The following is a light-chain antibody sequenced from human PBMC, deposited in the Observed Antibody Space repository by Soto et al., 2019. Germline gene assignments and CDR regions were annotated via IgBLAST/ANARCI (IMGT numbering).Light chain of an antibody. V-gene: IGLV3-21*04. J-gene: IGLJ2*01. Sequence: YELTQPPSVSVAPGKTATITCGGNNIGSKSVHRYQQKPGQAPVLVIYYDSDRPSGIPERFSGSNSGNTATLTISRVEAGDEADYYCQVWDSSSDHVVFGGGTKLTVL. CDR2: YDS. CDR1: NIGSKS. CDR3: QVWDSSSDHVV.